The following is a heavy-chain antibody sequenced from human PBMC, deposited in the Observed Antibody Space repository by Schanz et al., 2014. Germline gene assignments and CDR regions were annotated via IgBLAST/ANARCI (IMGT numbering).Heavy chain of an antibody. D-gene: IGHD3-3*01. J-gene: IGHJ4*02. V-gene: IGHV3-21*02. CDR1: GFTFWAYS. CDR3: AATTILAD. CDR2: ITSSSTYI. Sequence: EVQLVESGGCLVKPWGSLRLSCEASGFTFWAYSMNWVRQAPGKGLEWVSYITSSSTYIDYADSVKGRFTISRDNGKNSLHLQMNSLRVDDTAVYYCAATTILADWGQGTLVAVSS.